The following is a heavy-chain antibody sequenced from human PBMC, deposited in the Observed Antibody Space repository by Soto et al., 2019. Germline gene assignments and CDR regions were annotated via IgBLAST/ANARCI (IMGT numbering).Heavy chain of an antibody. CDR2: IVVGSGNT. Sequence: RASVKVSCKASGFTFTSSAVQWVRQARGQRLEWIGWIVVGSGNTNYAQKFQERVTITRDMSTSTAYMELSSLRSEDTAVYYCGADHQGDYFDYWGQGTLVTVSS. CDR3: GADHQGDYFDY. V-gene: IGHV1-58*01. J-gene: IGHJ4*02. CDR1: GFTFTSSA.